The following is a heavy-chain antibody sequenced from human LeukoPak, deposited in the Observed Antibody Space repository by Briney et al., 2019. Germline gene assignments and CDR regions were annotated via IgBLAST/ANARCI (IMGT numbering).Heavy chain of an antibody. CDR2: IYYSGST. Sequence: SETLSLTCTVSGGSISSSSYYWGWMRQPPGKGREWIGSIYYSGSTYYNPSLKSRVTISVDTSKNQFSLKLSSVTAADTAVYYCARLIVAGTAEYFQHWGQGTLVTVSS. V-gene: IGHV4-39*01. D-gene: IGHD6-19*01. CDR1: GGSISSSSYY. J-gene: IGHJ1*01. CDR3: ARLIVAGTAEYFQH.